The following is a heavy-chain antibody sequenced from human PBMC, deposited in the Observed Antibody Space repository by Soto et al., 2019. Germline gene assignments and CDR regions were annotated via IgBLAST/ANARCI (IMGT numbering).Heavy chain of an antibody. CDR3: ARDRAYNCFDL. J-gene: IGHJ5*02. CDR1: GFTFSTSW. CDR2: IKEDGSVK. Sequence: GGSLRLSCAASGFTFSTSWMTWVRQAPGKGLEWLANIKEDGSVKNYADSVRGRLTISRDNAKNSLYLQVDSLRAEDTAVYYCARDRAYNCFDLWGQGTLVTVS. V-gene: IGHV3-7*01.